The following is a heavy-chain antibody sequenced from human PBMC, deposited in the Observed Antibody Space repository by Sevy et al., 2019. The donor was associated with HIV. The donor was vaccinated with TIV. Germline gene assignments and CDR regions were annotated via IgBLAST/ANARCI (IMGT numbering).Heavy chain of an antibody. CDR1: GFTFSSYA. V-gene: IGHV3-23*01. Sequence: GGSLRLSCAASGFTFSSYAMSWVRQAPGKGLEWVSAISGSGGSTYYADSVKGRFTISRDNSKNTLYLQMNSLRAEDTAVYYCAGRVRGVKTSHYYYGMDVWGQGITVTVSS. J-gene: IGHJ6*02. CDR2: ISGSGGST. CDR3: AGRVRGVKTSHYYYGMDV. D-gene: IGHD3-10*01.